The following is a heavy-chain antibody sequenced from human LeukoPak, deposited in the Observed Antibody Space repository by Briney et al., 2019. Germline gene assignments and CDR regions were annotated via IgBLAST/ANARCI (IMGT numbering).Heavy chain of an antibody. J-gene: IGHJ4*02. CDR1: QLTFMNYW. V-gene: IGHV3-7*01. CDR3: AGGTGWLTTD. D-gene: IGHD6-19*01. Sequence: GGPLKLSFPPSQLTFMNYWMNGSARAPGKGRKWVANIKQDGSVTKYVASVKGRFTISRDNAKNSLYLQMNSLRAEDTAIYYCAGGTGWLTTDWGQGTLVTVSS. CDR2: IKQDGSVT.